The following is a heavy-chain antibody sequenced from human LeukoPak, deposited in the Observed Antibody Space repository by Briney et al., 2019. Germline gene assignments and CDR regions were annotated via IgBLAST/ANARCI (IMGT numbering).Heavy chain of an antibody. D-gene: IGHD4-17*01. Sequence: GASVKVSCKASGYILTTYAISWVRQAPGQGLEWMGGIIPIFGTANYAQKFQGRVTITADKSTSTAYMELSSLRSEDTAVYYCARATTVTTYYFDYWGQGTLVTVSS. J-gene: IGHJ4*02. CDR3: ARATTVTTYYFDY. V-gene: IGHV1-69*06. CDR2: IIPIFGTA. CDR1: GYILTTYA.